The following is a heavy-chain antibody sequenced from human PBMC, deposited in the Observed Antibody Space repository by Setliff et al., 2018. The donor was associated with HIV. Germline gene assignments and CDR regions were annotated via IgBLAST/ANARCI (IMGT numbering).Heavy chain of an antibody. CDR2: INTNTGNP. CDR1: GYTFSNYG. Sequence: ASVKVSCKASGYTFSNYGITWVRQAPGQGLEWMGWINTNTGNPTYAQGFTGRFVFSLDTSVSTAFLQISSLKAEDTAVYFCAREKTLCALDIWGQGTMVTVSS. V-gene: IGHV7-4-1*02. CDR3: AREKTLCALDI. J-gene: IGHJ3*02.